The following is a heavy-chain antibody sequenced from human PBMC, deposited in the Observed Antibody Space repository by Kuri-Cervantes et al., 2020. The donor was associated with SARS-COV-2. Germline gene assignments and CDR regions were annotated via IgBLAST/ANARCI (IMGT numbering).Heavy chain of an antibody. Sequence: GGSLRLSCAASGFTVSSNYMSWVRQAPGKGLEWVSVIYSGGSTYYADSVKGRFTISRDNSKNTLYLQMNSLRAEDTAVYYCARVDRTGGNACGDWGGQGTLVTVPS. D-gene: IGHD4-23*01. V-gene: IGHV3-53*01. J-gene: IGHJ4*02. CDR2: IYSGGST. CDR3: ARVDRTGGNACGDW. CDR1: GFTVSSNY.